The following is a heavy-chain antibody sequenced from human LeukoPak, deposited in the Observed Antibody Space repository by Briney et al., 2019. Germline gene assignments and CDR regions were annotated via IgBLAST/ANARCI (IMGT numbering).Heavy chain of an antibody. CDR2: IYSTGTT. CDR1: GTFVSGFY. CDR3: AGRWRGTLDY. Sequence: PSETRTLTCTVSGTFVSGFYWTWIRQPPGKGLEWIGFIYSTGTTSYNSSLQSRVTISVDTSKNQFSLKLKSVIAADTAIYYCAGRWRGTLDYWGRGTLVAVSS. D-gene: IGHD5-24*01. J-gene: IGHJ4*02. V-gene: IGHV4-4*09.